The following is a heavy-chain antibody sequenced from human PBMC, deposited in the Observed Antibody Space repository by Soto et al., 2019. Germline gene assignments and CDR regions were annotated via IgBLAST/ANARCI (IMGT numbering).Heavy chain of an antibody. V-gene: IGHV3-49*03. CDR2: IRSKAYGGTT. CDR1: GFTFGDYA. CDR3: TFLTGFDAFDI. Sequence: GGSLRLSCTASGFTFGDYAMSWFRQAPGKGLEWVGFIRSKAYGGTTEYAASVKGRFTISRDDSKSIAYLQMNSLKTEDTAVYYCTFLTGFDAFDIWGQGTMVTVSS. D-gene: IGHD7-27*01. J-gene: IGHJ3*02.